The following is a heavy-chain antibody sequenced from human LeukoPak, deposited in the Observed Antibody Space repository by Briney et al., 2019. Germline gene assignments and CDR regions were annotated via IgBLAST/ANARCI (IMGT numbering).Heavy chain of an antibody. V-gene: IGHV4-39*01. Sequence: SQTLSLTCTVSGGSISSSSYYWGWIRQPPGKGLEWIGSIYYSGSTYYNPSLKSRVTISVDTSKNQFSLKLSSVTAADTAVYYCARPKTIVGATSAFDIWGQGTMVTVSS. D-gene: IGHD1-26*01. CDR2: IYYSGST. CDR1: GGSISSSSYY. CDR3: ARPKTIVGATSAFDI. J-gene: IGHJ3*02.